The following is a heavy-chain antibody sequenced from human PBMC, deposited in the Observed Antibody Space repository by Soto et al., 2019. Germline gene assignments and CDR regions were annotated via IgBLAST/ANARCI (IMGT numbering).Heavy chain of an antibody. CDR3: ASFPLTRRGYSYGRDAFDI. J-gene: IGHJ3*02. V-gene: IGHV3-66*01. CDR2: IYSGGST. CDR1: GFTVSSNY. Sequence: GGSLRLSCAASGFTVSSNYMSWVRQAPGKGLEWVSVIYSGGSTYYADSVKGRFTISRDNSKNTLYLQMNSLRAEDTAVYYCASFPLTRRGYSYGRDAFDIWGQGTMVTVSS. D-gene: IGHD5-18*01.